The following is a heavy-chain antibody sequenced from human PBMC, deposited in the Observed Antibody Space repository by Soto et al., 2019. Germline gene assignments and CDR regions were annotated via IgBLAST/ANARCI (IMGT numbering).Heavy chain of an antibody. V-gene: IGHV1-69*13. CDR2: IIPIFGTA. J-gene: IGHJ6*02. Sequence: ASVKVSCKASGGTFSSYAISWVRQAPGQGLEWMGGIIPIFGTANYAQKFQGRVTITADESTSTAYMELSSLRSEDTAVYYCANTKLPIAARPTQALYGMDVWGQGTTVTVSS. D-gene: IGHD6-6*01. CDR3: ANTKLPIAARPTQALYGMDV. CDR1: GGTFSSYA.